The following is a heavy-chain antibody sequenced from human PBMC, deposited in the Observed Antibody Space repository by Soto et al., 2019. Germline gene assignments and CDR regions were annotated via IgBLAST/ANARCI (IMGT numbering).Heavy chain of an antibody. D-gene: IGHD2-8*01. CDR3: AREIYIVVVPAARRCTNGVCYRAFSY. J-gene: IGHJ4*02. CDR1: GGTFSSYA. CDR2: LIPIFGTA. Sequence: GASVKVSCKASGGTFSSYAISWVRQAPGQGLEWMGGLIPIFGTANYAQKFQGRVTMTRDTSTSTVYMELSSLRSEDTAVYYCAREIYIVVVPAARRCTNGVCYRAFSYWGQGTLVTVSS. V-gene: IGHV1-69*05.